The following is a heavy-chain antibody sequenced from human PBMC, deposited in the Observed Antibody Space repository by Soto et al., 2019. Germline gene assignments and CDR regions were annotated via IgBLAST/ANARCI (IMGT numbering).Heavy chain of an antibody. J-gene: IGHJ5*02. Sequence: SETLSRTWTVSGASISCFCWSWIRKSAGKGLEWIGRIYATGTTDYNPSLKSRVMMSVDTSKKQFSLKLRSVTAADTAVYYCVRDGTKTLRDWFDPWGQGMSVTVSS. CDR3: VRDGTKTLRDWFDP. CDR2: IYATGTT. V-gene: IGHV4-4*07. CDR1: GASISCFC. D-gene: IGHD1-1*01.